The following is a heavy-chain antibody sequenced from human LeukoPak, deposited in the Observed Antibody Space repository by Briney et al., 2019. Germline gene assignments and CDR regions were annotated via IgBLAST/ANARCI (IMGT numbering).Heavy chain of an antibody. J-gene: IGHJ4*02. V-gene: IGHV3-15*01. CDR1: GFTFSIAW. CDR2: IKSKTDGGTT. Sequence: LGGSLRLSCAASGFTFSIAWMTWGRQAPGKGLEWVGRIKSKTDGGTTDYAAPVKGRFTISRDDSKNTLYLQMNSLKTEDTAVYYCATDHEQWLVPHRYRGQATLATVSS. D-gene: IGHD6-19*01. CDR3: ATDHEQWLVPHRY.